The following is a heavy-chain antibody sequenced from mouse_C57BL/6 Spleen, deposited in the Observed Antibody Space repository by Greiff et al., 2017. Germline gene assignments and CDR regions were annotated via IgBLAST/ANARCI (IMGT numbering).Heavy chain of an antibody. D-gene: IGHD2-4*01. CDR3: ARSGIDYDRYFDV. CDR1: GYTFTSYW. CDR2: IDPSDSET. Sequence: QVQLQQPGAELVRPGSSVKLSCKASGYTFTSYWMHWVKQRPIQGLEWIGNIDPSDSETHYNQKFKDKATLTVDKSSSTAYMQLRSLTSEDSAVYYCARSGIDYDRYFDVWGTGTTVTVSS. J-gene: IGHJ1*03. V-gene: IGHV1-52*01.